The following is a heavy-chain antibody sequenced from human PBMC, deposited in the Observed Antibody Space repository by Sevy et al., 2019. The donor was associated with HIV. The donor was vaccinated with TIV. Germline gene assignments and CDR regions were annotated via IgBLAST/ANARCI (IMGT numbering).Heavy chain of an antibody. CDR1: GYTFTSYG. Sequence: ASVKVSSKASGYTFTSYGISWVRQAPGQGLEWMGWISAYNGNTNYAQKLQGRVTMTTDTSTSTAYMELRSLRSDDTAVYYCARETRYYDYVWGSYRQQAFDIWGQGTMVTVSS. CDR2: ISAYNGNT. D-gene: IGHD3-16*02. V-gene: IGHV1-18*01. CDR3: ARETRYYDYVWGSYRQQAFDI. J-gene: IGHJ3*02.